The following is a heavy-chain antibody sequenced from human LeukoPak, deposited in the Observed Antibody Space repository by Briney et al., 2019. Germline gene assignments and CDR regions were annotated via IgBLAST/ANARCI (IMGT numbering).Heavy chain of an antibody. Sequence: PSETLSLTCTVSGASITSYYWSWIRQPPGKGLEWLGYSHNNGYIQTTGTANYNPSLKSRVTISVDTSKNQFSLRLSSVTAADTAMYCCARHRRIADFDYWGQGTLVTVSS. CDR2: SHNNGYIQTTGTA. J-gene: IGHJ4*02. CDR3: ARHRRIADFDY. CDR1: GASITSYY. D-gene: IGHD6-13*01. V-gene: IGHV4-4*09.